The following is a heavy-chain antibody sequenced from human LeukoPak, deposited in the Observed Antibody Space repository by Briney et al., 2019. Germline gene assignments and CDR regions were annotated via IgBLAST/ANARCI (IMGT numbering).Heavy chain of an antibody. CDR2: ISTTSSYI. V-gene: IGHV3-21*01. Sequence: GGSLRLSCAASGFTFSSYSMNWVRPAPGKGLEWVACISTTSSYIYHADSLKGRFTISRDDAKSSLYLQMNSLRAEDTAVYFCARDEYSSSPGYFDYWGQGTLVTASS. CDR3: ARDEYSSSPGYFDY. CDR1: GFTFSSYS. D-gene: IGHD6-6*01. J-gene: IGHJ4*02.